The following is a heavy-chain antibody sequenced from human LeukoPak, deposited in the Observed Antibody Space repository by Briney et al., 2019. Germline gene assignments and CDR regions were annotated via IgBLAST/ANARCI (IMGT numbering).Heavy chain of an antibody. CDR1: GGSISSYY. CDR2: IYYSGST. V-gene: IGHV4-59*01. Sequence: SETLSLTCTVSGGSISSYYWSWIRQPPGEGLEWIGYIYYSGSTNYNPSLKSRVTISVDTSKNQFSLKLSSVTAADTAVYYCARSFLSYSSGWHVYWGQGTLVTVSS. J-gene: IGHJ4*02. D-gene: IGHD6-19*01. CDR3: ARSFLSYSSGWHVY.